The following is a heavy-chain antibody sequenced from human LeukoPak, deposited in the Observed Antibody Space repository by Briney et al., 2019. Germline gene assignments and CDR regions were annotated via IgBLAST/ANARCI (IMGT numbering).Heavy chain of an antibody. J-gene: IGHJ4*02. CDR2: ISAYNGNT. V-gene: IGHV1-18*01. CDR3: ATRTDYSGRPYYFDY. CDR1: GYTFTSYG. Sequence: ASVKVPCKASGYTFTSYGISWVRQAPGQGLEWMGWISAYNGNTNYAQKLQGRVTMTTDTSTNTAYMELRSLRSDDTAVYYCATRTDYSGRPYYFDYWGQGTLVTVSS. D-gene: IGHD4-11*01.